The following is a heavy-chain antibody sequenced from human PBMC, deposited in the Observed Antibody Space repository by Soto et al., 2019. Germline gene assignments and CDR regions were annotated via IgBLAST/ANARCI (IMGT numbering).Heavy chain of an antibody. CDR2: ISCDGSNK. J-gene: IGHJ4*02. V-gene: IGHV3-30-3*01. CDR3: ARDKRPGRDFDY. Sequence: QVQLVESGGGVVQPGRSLRLSCAASGFTFSSYAMHWVRQAPGKGLEWVAVISCDGSNKYYADSVKGRLTISRDNSKTKLYLQMNSLRAEDTAVYYCARDKRPGRDFDYWGQGTLVTVSS. CDR1: GFTFSSYA. D-gene: IGHD3-10*01.